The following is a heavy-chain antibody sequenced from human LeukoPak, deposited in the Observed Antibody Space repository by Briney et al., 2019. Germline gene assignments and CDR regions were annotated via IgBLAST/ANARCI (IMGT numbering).Heavy chain of an antibody. D-gene: IGHD2-15*01. CDR2: IYYSGST. CDR3: ARVYCSGGSCYSAYFDY. Sequence: SETLSLTCTVSGGSISSYYWSWIRQPPGKGLEWIGYIYYSGSTNYNPSLKSRVTISVDTSKNQFSLKLSSVTAADTAVYYCARVYCSGGSCYSAYFDYWGQGTLVTVSS. V-gene: IGHV4-59*01. CDR1: GGSISSYY. J-gene: IGHJ4*02.